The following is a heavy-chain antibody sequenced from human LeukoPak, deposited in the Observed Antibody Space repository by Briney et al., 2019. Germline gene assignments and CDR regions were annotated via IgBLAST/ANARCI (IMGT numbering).Heavy chain of an antibody. Sequence: ASVKVSCKASGYTFTGYYMHWVRQAPGQGLEWMGWINPNSGGTNYAQKFQGRVTMTRDTSISTAYMELSRLRSDDTAVYYCARAGVVPAANYYYYYYMDVWGKGTTVTVSS. D-gene: IGHD2-2*01. J-gene: IGHJ6*03. CDR1: GYTFTGYY. V-gene: IGHV1-2*02. CDR2: INPNSGGT. CDR3: ARAGVVPAANYYYYYYMDV.